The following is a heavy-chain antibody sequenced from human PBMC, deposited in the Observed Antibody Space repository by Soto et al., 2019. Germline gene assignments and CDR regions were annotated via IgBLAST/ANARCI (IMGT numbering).Heavy chain of an antibody. J-gene: IGHJ6*02. V-gene: IGHV1-69*01. CDR1: GGTFGTSA. CDR2: IIALLTTP. Sequence: QVQLVQSGAEVKKPGSSVNVSCKASGGTFGTSAIHWVRQAPGQGLEWMGVIIALLTTPNYAQKFQARVTITADESASTAYMELSSLTSEDTAVYYCAREGDYNFDYYSGMDVWGQGTTVIVSS. D-gene: IGHD4-17*01. CDR3: AREGDYNFDYYSGMDV.